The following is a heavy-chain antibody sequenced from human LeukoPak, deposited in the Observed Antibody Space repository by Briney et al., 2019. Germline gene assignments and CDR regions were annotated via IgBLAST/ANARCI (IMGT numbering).Heavy chain of an antibody. CDR3: ARGDIVVVPARKGWFDP. CDR1: GGSFSGYY. CDR2: INHSGST. Sequence: SETLSLTCAVYGGSFSGYYWSWIRQPPGKGLEWIGEINHSGSTNYNPSLKSRVTISVDTSKNQLSLKLSSVTAADTAVYYCARGDIVVVPARKGWFDPWGQGTLVTVSS. J-gene: IGHJ5*02. V-gene: IGHV4-34*01. D-gene: IGHD2-2*01.